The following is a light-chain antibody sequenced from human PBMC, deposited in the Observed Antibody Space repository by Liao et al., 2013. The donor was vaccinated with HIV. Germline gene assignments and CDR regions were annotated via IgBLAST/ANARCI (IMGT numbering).Light chain of an antibody. Sequence: SYELSQPPSMSVSPGQTATITCAGDKLGDKYISWYQQKPGQSPILVIYQDNKRPSGIPERFAGSNSGNTATLTISGTQPMDEADYYCQTWDSNTYVFGTGTKVTVL. J-gene: IGLJ1*01. CDR3: QTWDSNTYV. V-gene: IGLV3-1*01. CDR1: KLGDKY. CDR2: QDN.